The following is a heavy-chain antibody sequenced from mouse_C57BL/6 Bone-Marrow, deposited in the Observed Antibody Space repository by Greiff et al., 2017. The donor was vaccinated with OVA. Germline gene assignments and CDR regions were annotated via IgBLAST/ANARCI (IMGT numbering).Heavy chain of an antibody. CDR2: IYPGSGST. CDR1: GYTFTSYW. CDR3: ARSGISYDYDDDY. V-gene: IGHV1-55*01. D-gene: IGHD2-4*01. J-gene: IGHJ2*01. Sequence: QVQLQQSGAELVKPGASVKMSCKASGYTFTSYWITWVKQRPGQGLEWIGEIYPGSGSTNYNEKFKSKATLTVDTSSSTAYMQLSSLTSEDSAVYYCARSGISYDYDDDYWGQGTTLTVSS.